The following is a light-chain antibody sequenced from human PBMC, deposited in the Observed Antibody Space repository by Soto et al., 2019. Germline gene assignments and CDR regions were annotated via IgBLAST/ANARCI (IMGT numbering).Light chain of an antibody. CDR1: QSVSRSN. J-gene: IGKJ1*01. CDR2: GAS. Sequence: ERVMTQSPATVSVSPGERATLSCRASQSVSRSNLAWYQQKPGQAPRLLIYGASSRATGIPDRFSGSGSGTEFSIAISRMGTEDFEVYYCKQYGSSPRRFGEGTEVDI. CDR3: KQYGSSPRR. V-gene: IGKV3-20*01.